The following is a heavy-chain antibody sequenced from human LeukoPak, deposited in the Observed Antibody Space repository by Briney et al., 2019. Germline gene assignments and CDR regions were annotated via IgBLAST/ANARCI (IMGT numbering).Heavy chain of an antibody. CDR3: ARRTMWDTNGWLSPEY. CDR1: GYTFTSYD. CDR2: MNPNSGNT. J-gene: IGHJ4*02. D-gene: IGHD6-19*01. V-gene: IGHV1-8*01. Sequence: ASVKVSCKASGYTFTSYDINWVRQATGQGLEWMGWMNPNSGNTGYAQKFQGRVTMTRNTSISTAYMELSSLRSEDTAVYYCARRTMWDTNGWLSPEYWGQGTLVTVSS.